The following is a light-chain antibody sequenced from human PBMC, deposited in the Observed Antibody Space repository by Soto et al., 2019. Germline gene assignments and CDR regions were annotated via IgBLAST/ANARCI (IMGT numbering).Light chain of an antibody. J-gene: IGKJ1*01. CDR2: GAS. V-gene: IGKV3-20*01. CDR3: QQYGSSPT. CDR1: QSVTSDY. Sequence: EIVLTQSPGTLSLSPGERATLSCRASQSVTSDYLAWYQQKPGQAPSLVIYGASSRATGIPDRFSGGGSGTDFTLTISKLEPEDFAMYYCQQYGSSPTFGQGTKVEVK.